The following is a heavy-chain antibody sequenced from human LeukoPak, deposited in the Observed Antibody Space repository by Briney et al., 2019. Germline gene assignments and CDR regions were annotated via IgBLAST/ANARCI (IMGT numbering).Heavy chain of an antibody. CDR2: IDQDGSAK. CDR1: EFTFSNYW. J-gene: IGHJ4*02. CDR3: ARAAATGTVDY. Sequence: GGSLRLSCAASEFTFSNYWMSWVRQAPGKGMEWVANIDQDGSAKYYVDSMKGRFTISRDNAKNSLYLQMNSLRAEDTAVYYCARAAATGTVDYWGQGTLVTVSS. D-gene: IGHD1-1*01. V-gene: IGHV3-7*01.